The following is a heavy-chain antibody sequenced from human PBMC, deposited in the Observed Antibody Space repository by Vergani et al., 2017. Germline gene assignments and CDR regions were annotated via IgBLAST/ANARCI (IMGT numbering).Heavy chain of an antibody. CDR1: GYTFTGYY. D-gene: IGHD2-21*01. CDR2: INPNSGGT. V-gene: IGHV1-2*04. CDR3: ARDIAGGPTDYYYYYGMDV. Sequence: QVQLVQSGAEVKKPGASVKVSCKASGYTFTGYYMHWVRQAPGQGLEWMGWINPNSGGTNYAQKFQGWVTMTRDTSISTAYMELSRLRSDDTAVYYCARDIAGGPTDYYYYYGMDVWGQGTTVTVSS. J-gene: IGHJ6*02.